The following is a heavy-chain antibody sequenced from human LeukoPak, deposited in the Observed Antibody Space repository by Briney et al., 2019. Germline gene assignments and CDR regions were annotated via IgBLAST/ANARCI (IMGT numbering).Heavy chain of an antibody. CDR1: GFTFSDYS. CDR2: ISSSSSYK. D-gene: IGHD2-15*01. J-gene: IGHJ4*01. V-gene: IGHV3-21*01. CDR3: ARINDIDNSYHLDF. Sequence: GGSLRLSCAAPGFTFSDYSFNWVRQAPGKGLEWVSSISSSSSYKYYADSLKGRFTISRDNAKNSLYLQVNSLRAEDTAVYYCARINDIDNSYHLDFWGHGTLVTVSS.